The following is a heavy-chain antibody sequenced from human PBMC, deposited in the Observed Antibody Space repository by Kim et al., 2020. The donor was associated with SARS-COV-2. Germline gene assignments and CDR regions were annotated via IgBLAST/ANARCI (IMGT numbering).Heavy chain of an antibody. CDR1: GYTFTSYD. V-gene: IGHV1-8*01. Sequence: ASVKVSCKASGYTFTSYDINWVRQATGQGLEWMGWMNPNSGNTGYAQKFQGRVTMTRNTSISTAYMELSSLRSEDTAVYYCARVGPLQGLVSARYYGMYVWGQGTPVTVSS. CDR3: ARVGPLQGLVSARYYGMYV. D-gene: IGHD6-19*01. CDR2: MNPNSGNT. J-gene: IGHJ6*02.